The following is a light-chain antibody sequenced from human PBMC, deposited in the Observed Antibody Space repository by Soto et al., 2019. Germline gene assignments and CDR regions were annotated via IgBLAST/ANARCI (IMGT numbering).Light chain of an antibody. V-gene: IGKV3-11*02. CDR2: GAS. J-gene: IGKJ5*01. CDR3: QQRYNWPIT. Sequence: EIVLTQSPGTLSLSPGERATLSCRASQSVSSNLSWYQQKPGQAPRLLIYGASTRATGIPARFSGSGSGRDFTLTISSLEPEDFSVYYCQQRYNWPITFGQGTRLEIK. CDR1: QSVSSN.